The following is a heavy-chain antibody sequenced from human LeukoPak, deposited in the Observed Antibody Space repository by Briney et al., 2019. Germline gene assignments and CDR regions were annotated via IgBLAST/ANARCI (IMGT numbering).Heavy chain of an antibody. D-gene: IGHD1-26*01. CDR3: ASGSYLWGGMDV. CDR1: GDSVSNYG. CDR2: ISADSGDR. V-gene: IGHV1-18*01. J-gene: IGHJ6*02. Sequence: ASVKVSCKASGDSVSNYGFAWVRQAPGPGLEWVGWISADSGDRYYAQNFQHRVTMTTDTSTTTGYMELRSLRSDDTAVYYCASGSYLWGGMDVWGQGTTVTVSS.